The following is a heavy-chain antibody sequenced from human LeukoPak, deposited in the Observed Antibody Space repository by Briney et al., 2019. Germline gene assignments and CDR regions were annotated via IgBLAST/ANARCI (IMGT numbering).Heavy chain of an antibody. J-gene: IGHJ4*02. V-gene: IGHV1-46*01. CDR3: AREPPESYRFDY. CDR1: GYTFSGFY. CDR2: IKVSGGRT. D-gene: IGHD2-2*01. Sequence: ASAKVSCKASGYTFSGFYVHWVRQAPGQGLEWMGIIKVSGGRTDYAQKFQGRVTMTRDMSTSTVYMELSNLRSEDTAVYYCAREPPESYRFDYWGQGTLVTVSS.